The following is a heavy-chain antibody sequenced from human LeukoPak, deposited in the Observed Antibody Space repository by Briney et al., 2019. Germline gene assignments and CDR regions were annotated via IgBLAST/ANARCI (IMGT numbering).Heavy chain of an antibody. CDR1: GYTFTSYG. D-gene: IGHD3-3*01. V-gene: IGHV1-18*01. Sequence: ASVKVSCKASGYTFTSYGISWVRQAPGQGLEWMGWISAYNGNTNYAQKLQGRVTMTTDTSTSTAYMELRSLRSDDTAVYYCARANYDLWSGYYFDYWRQGTLVTVS. CDR2: ISAYNGNT. J-gene: IGHJ4*02. CDR3: ARANYDLWSGYYFDY.